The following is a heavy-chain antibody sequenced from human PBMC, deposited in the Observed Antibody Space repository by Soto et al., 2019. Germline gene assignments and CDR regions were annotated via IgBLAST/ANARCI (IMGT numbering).Heavy chain of an antibody. CDR3: AKVYRHMKMAVAGIDYFDY. J-gene: IGHJ4*02. CDR1: GFTFSSYA. Sequence: PGGSLRLSCAASGFTFSSYAMSWVRQAPGKGLEWVSAISGSGGSTYYADPVKGRFTISRDNSKNTLYLQMNSLRAEDTAVYYYAKVYRHMKMAVAGIDYFDYWGQGTLVTVSS. D-gene: IGHD6-19*01. CDR2: ISGSGGST. V-gene: IGHV3-23*01.